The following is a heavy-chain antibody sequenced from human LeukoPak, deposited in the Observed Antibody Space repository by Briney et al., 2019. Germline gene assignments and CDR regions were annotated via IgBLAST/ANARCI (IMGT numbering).Heavy chain of an antibody. V-gene: IGHV4-59*01. CDR1: GGSISSYY. D-gene: IGHD2-2*01. J-gene: IGHJ3*02. Sequence: PSETLSLTCTVSGGSISSYYWSWIRQPPGKGLEWIGYIYYSGSTNYNPSLKSRVTISVDTSKDQFSLKLSSVTAADTAVYYCARDRGVVPAALWGYAFDIWGQGTMVTVSS. CDR3: ARDRGVVPAALWGYAFDI. CDR2: IYYSGST.